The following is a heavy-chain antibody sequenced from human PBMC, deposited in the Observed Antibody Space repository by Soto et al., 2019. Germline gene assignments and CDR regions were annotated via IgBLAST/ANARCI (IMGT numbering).Heavy chain of an antibody. Sequence: PSETLSLTCAVSGGSISSGGYSWSWIRQPPGKGLEWIGYIYHSGSTYYNPSLKSRVTISVDTSKNQFSLKLSSVTAADTAVYFCARTGKFYYYDTTGLPFDPWGPGILVTVSS. D-gene: IGHD3-22*01. V-gene: IGHV4-30-2*02. CDR1: GGSISSGGYS. CDR3: ARTGKFYYYDTTGLPFDP. J-gene: IGHJ5*02. CDR2: IYHSGST.